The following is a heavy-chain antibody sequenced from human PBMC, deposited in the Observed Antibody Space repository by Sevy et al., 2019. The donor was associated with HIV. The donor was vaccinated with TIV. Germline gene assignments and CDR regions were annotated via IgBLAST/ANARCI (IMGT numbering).Heavy chain of an antibody. J-gene: IGHJ3*02. CDR1: GFTFSSYA. CDR2: ISGSGGST. Sequence: GGSLRLSCAASGFTFSSYAMSWVRQAPGKWLEWVSAISGSGGSTYYADSVKGRFTISRDNSKNTLYQQMNSLRAEDTAVYYCAKDARYYDSSGYYSDAFDIWGQGTMVTVSS. CDR3: AKDARYYDSSGYYSDAFDI. V-gene: IGHV3-23*01. D-gene: IGHD3-22*01.